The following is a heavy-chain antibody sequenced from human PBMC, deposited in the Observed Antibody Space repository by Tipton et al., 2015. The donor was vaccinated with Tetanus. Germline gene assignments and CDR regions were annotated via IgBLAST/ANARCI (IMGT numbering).Heavy chain of an antibody. D-gene: IGHD3-16*01. CDR2: IKSDGSST. V-gene: IGHV3-74*01. CDR1: GFTFSSYW. Sequence: SLRLSCAASGFTFSSYWMHWVRQAPGKGLVWVSRIKSDGSSTSYADSVKGRFTISRDNAKNTLYLQMNSLRAEDTAVYYCARDRGGTVDAFDIWGQGTMVTVSS. J-gene: IGHJ3*02. CDR3: ARDRGGTVDAFDI.